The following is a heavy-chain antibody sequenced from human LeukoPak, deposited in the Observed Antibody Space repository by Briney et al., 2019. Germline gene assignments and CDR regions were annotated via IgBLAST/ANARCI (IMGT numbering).Heavy chain of an antibody. V-gene: IGHV3-23*01. D-gene: IGHD3-22*01. CDR2: ISGSGGST. J-gene: IGHJ4*02. CDR1: GFTFSTCG. Sequence: GGSLRLSCAASGFTFSTCGMSWVRQAPGKGLEWVSAISGSGGSTYYADSVKGRFTISRDNSKNTLYLQMNSLRAEDTAVYYCAKDDKGAMIVVVNYWGQGTLVTASS. CDR3: AKDDKGAMIVVVNY.